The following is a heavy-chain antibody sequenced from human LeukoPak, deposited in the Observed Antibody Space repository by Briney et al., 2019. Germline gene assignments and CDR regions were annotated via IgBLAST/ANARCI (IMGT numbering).Heavy chain of an antibody. CDR2: ISSSGSTI. CDR3: ARHPRSGSYYTDWFDS. CDR1: GFTFSDYY. V-gene: IGHV3-11*01. D-gene: IGHD3-10*01. J-gene: IGHJ5*01. Sequence: PGGSVRLSCAGSGFTFSDYYMSWIRQAPGKGLEWVSYISSSGSTIYYADSAKGRFTISRDNAKNSLYLQMNSLRAEDTAVYYCARHPRSGSYYTDWFDSWGQGTLVTVSS.